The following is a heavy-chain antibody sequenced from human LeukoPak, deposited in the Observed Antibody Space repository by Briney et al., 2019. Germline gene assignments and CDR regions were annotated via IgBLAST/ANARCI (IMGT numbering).Heavy chain of an antibody. CDR3: ARAWSSGWYGLDY. V-gene: IGHV3-30-3*01. D-gene: IGHD6-19*01. CDR2: ISYDGSKK. Sequence: PGRSLRLSCAASGFTFSIDAMHWVRQAPGKGLEWVAGISYDGSKKYYADSVKGRFTISRDNSKNTLYLQMNSLRAEDTAVYYCARAWSSGWYGLDYWGQGTLVTVSS. CDR1: GFTFSIDA. J-gene: IGHJ4*02.